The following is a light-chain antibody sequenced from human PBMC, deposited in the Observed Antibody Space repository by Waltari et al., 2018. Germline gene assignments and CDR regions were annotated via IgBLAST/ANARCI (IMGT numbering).Light chain of an antibody. CDR1: QSIGRS. J-gene: IGKJ1*01. CDR2: GAS. V-gene: IGKV3-20*01. CDR3: QHYVRLPVT. Sequence: EIMLTQSPGTLSLSPGERATLSCRTSQSIGRSLAWYQQKPGQAPRLLIYGASSRATDSPARFSGSGSGTDFSLTINRLEPEDSALYYCQHYVRLPVTFGQGTKVEIK.